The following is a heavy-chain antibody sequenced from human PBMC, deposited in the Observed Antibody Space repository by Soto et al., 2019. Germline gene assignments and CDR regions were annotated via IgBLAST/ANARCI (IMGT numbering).Heavy chain of an antibody. D-gene: IGHD3-16*01. J-gene: IGHJ4*01. V-gene: IGHV4-39*01. CDR1: GDSMGSGDYY. CDR2: VSYSGST. CDR3: ARGREHSDFVSLYYFDY. Sequence: SETLSLTCTVSGDSMGSGDYYGGWIRQPPGKGLEWIGSVSYSGSTYYNPSFRSRATTSVDTSKNQFSVQLRSVTAADTAVYYCARGREHSDFVSLYYFDYWGHGTLVTAPQ.